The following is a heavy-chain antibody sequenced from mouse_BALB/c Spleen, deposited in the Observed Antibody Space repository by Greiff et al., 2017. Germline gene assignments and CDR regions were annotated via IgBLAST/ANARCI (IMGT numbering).Heavy chain of an antibody. Sequence: QVQLQQSGAELMKPGASVKISCKATGYTFSSYWIEWVKQRPGHGLEWIGEILPGSGSTNYNEKFKGKATFTADTSSNTAYMQLSSLTSEDSAVYYFARARYVNYGFAYWGQGTLVTVSA. J-gene: IGHJ3*01. D-gene: IGHD2-10*02. CDR1: GYTFSSYW. CDR3: ARARYVNYGFAY. CDR2: ILPGSGST. V-gene: IGHV1-9*01.